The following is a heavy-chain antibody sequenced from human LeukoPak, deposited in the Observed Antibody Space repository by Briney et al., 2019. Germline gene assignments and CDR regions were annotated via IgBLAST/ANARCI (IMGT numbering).Heavy chain of an antibody. CDR1: GFTFSSYG. Sequence: GGSLRLSCAASGFTFSSYGMHWVRQAPGKGLEWVAVISYDGSNKYYADSVKGRFTISRDNSKNTLYLQMNSLRAEDTAVYYCANGYSSSWYGNVYWGQGTLVTVSS. CDR3: ANGYSSSWYGNVY. D-gene: IGHD6-13*01. J-gene: IGHJ4*02. V-gene: IGHV3-30*18. CDR2: ISYDGSNK.